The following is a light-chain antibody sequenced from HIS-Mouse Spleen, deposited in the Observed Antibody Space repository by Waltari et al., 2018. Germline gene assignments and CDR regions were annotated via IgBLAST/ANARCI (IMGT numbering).Light chain of an antibody. CDR2: DAS. CDR3: QQRSNWLT. J-gene: IGKJ4*01. Sequence: EIVLTQSPGTLSLSPGERATLSCRASQSVSSYLAWYQQKPGQAPTLLIYDASNRATGIPARFSGSGSGTDFTLTISSLEPEDFAVYYCQQRSNWLTFGGGTKVEIK. CDR1: QSVSSY. V-gene: IGKV3-11*01.